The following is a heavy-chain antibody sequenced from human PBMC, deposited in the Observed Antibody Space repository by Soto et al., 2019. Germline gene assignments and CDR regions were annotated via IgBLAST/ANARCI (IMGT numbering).Heavy chain of an antibody. V-gene: IGHV3-15*01. J-gene: IGHJ6*02. Sequence: VESGGGSVKPGGSLRLSCRTSGFTFSKAWMRWVRQAPGQGLEWVGRIRSNADGGTVEYAAPVKGRFIISRDDSTNTLYLQMNSLDTEDTGVYYCTAAGVRGVVMSGMDVWGQGTAVTVSS. D-gene: IGHD3-10*01. CDR3: TAAGVRGVVMSGMDV. CDR1: GFTFSKAW. CDR2: IRSNADGGTV.